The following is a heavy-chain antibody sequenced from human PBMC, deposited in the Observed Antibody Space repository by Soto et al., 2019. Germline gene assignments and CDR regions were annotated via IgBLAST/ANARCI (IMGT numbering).Heavy chain of an antibody. CDR3: ARDWPTPSSDPLGYYYGMDV. D-gene: IGHD2-21*02. V-gene: IGHV1-69*06. Sequence: SVKVSCKASGGTFSSYAISWARHAPGQGLEWMGGIIPIFGTANYAQKFQGRVTITADKSTSTAYMELSSLRSEDTAVYYCARDWPTPSSDPLGYYYGMDVWGQGTTVTVSS. J-gene: IGHJ6*02. CDR1: GGTFSSYA. CDR2: IIPIFGTA.